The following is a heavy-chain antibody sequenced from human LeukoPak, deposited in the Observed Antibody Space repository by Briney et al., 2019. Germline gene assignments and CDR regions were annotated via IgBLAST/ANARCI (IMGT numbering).Heavy chain of an antibody. D-gene: IGHD4-17*01. CDR2: IYYSGST. CDR1: GGSISSYY. V-gene: IGHV4-59*01. CDR3: ARSLDYGDMTFDY. Sequence: PSETLSLTCTVSGGSISSYYWSWIRQPPGKGLEWIGYIYYSGSTNYNPSLKSRVTISVDTSKNQFSLKLSSVTAADTAVYYCARSLDYGDMTFDYWGQGTLVTVSS. J-gene: IGHJ4*02.